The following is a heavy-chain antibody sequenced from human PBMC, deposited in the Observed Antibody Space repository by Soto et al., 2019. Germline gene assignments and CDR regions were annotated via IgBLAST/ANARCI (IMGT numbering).Heavy chain of an antibody. D-gene: IGHD6-13*01. Sequence: QVPLVQSGAEVKKPGASVKVSCKASGYTFTSYGISCVRQAPGQGLEWMGWISAYNGNTSYAQKLQGRVTMTTDTSTRTAYMELRSRRSDDMAVYYCARLSLLTPAGTLNRFYPWGQGTLVTVFS. CDR3: ARLSLLTPAGTLNRFYP. J-gene: IGHJ5*02. CDR1: GYTFTSYG. CDR2: ISAYNGNT. V-gene: IGHV1-18*03.